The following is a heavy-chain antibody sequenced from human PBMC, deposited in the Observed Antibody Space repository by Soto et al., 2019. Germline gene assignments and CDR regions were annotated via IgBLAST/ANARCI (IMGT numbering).Heavy chain of an antibody. CDR1: GDSVASNSAA. Sequence: QTLSLTCAISGDSVASNSAAWNWIRQSPSRGLEWLGRTYFRSKWYNDYAVSVKSRIIINPDTSNNQFSLQLNSVTPEDTAVYFCAKGDNLGPKTGYAFDPWGQGIMVTVSS. V-gene: IGHV6-1*01. CDR2: TYFRSKWYN. CDR3: AKGDNLGPKTGYAFDP. D-gene: IGHD5-12*01. J-gene: IGHJ5*02.